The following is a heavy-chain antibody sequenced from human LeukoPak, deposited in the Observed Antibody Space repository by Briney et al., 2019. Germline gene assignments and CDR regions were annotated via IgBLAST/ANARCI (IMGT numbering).Heavy chain of an antibody. CDR3: TTREVRFGESYWG. Sequence: SETLSLTCTVSGVSISSYYWSWIRQPPGKGLEWIGYIYYSGNTNYSPSLKSRVTTSVDTSKNQFSLKLSSVTAADTAVYYCTTREVRFGESYWGWGQGTLVTVSS. V-gene: IGHV4-59*01. J-gene: IGHJ4*02. CDR2: IYYSGNT. CDR1: GVSISSYY. D-gene: IGHD3-10*01.